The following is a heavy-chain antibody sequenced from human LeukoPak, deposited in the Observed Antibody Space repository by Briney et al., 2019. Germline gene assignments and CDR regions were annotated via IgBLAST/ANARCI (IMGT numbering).Heavy chain of an antibody. J-gene: IGHJ3*02. D-gene: IGHD1-26*01. CDR1: GFTFSTYA. CDR2: ISYDGSTK. CDR3: ARESGATREAFDI. Sequence: GGSLRLSCAASGFTFSTYAIHWVRQAPGKGLEWLAVISYDGSTKYYADSVKGRFTISRDNSKNTMYLQMNSLRAEDTAVYYCARESGATREAFDIWGQGTMVTVSS. V-gene: IGHV3-30*03.